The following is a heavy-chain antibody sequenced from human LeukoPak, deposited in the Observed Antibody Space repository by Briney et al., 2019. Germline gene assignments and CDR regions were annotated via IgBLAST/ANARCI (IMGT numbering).Heavy chain of an antibody. CDR3: ANAGYDILTGYYKETLQFDY. CDR2: ISSSSSYM. D-gene: IGHD3-9*01. CDR1: GFTFNTYS. Sequence: GGSLRLSCAASGFTFNTYSMNWVRQAPGKGLEWVSCISSSSSYMYYADSVRGRFTISRDNAKNSLYLQMNSLRAEDTAVYYCANAGYDILTGYYKETLQFDYWGQGTLVTVSS. V-gene: IGHV3-21*01. J-gene: IGHJ4*02.